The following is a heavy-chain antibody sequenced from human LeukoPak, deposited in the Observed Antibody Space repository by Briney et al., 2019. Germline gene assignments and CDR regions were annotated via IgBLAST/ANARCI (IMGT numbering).Heavy chain of an antibody. CDR2: LYIGGNT. Sequence: GGSLRLSCAASGLSFSSNYMNWVRQAPGKGLEWVSALYIGGNTYYADSVRGRFTISRDNSKNTLYLQMNSLGAEDTAIYYCTTAAGYNYGQYWGQGTLVTVSS. J-gene: IGHJ4*02. V-gene: IGHV3-53*01. D-gene: IGHD5-18*01. CDR1: GLSFSSNY. CDR3: TTAAGYNYGQY.